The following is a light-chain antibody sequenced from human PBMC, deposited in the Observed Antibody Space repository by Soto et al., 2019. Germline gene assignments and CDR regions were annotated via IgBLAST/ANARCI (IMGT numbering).Light chain of an antibody. CDR3: QQYGSSRT. V-gene: IGKV3-20*01. CDR1: QSVSSSY. Sequence: EIVLTQSPGTLSLSPGERATLSCRASQSVSSSYLAWYQQKPGQAPRLLIYGASSRPTGIPDRFSGSGSGTDFTLTISRLEPEDFAVYYCQQYGSSRTFGPGTKVDIK. CDR2: GAS. J-gene: IGKJ3*01.